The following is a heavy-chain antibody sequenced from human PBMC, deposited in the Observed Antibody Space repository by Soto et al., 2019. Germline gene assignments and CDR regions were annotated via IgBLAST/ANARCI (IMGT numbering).Heavy chain of an antibody. D-gene: IGHD3-10*01. CDR1: GGSISSSSSYY. CDR3: AVGTQAGSGN. CDR2: IYFTEST. Sequence: QLQLQESGPGLVKPSETLSLTCTVSGGSISSSSSYYWAWIRQPPGEGLELIGNIYFTESTSNNPALHIRVTISVDPRNTQFSLQLSSVTAADVARYYCAVGTQAGSGNCGQGTPGSVTS. J-gene: IGHJ1*01. V-gene: IGHV4-39*01.